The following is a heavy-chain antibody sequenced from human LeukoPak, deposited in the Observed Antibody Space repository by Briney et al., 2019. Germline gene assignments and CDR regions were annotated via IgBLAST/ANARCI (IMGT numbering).Heavy chain of an antibody. V-gene: IGHV4-59*01. Sequence: SETLSLTCAVYGGSFSGYYWSWIRQPPGKGLEWIGYIYYSGSTNYNPSLKSRVTISVDTSKNQFSLKLSSVTAADTAVYYCARVPQQWLVSAGAFDIWGQGTMVTVSS. CDR3: ARVPQQWLVSAGAFDI. D-gene: IGHD6-19*01. CDR2: IYYSGST. CDR1: GGSFSGYY. J-gene: IGHJ3*02.